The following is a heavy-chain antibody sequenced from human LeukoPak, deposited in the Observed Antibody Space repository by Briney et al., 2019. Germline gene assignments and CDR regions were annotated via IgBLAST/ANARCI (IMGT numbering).Heavy chain of an antibody. D-gene: IGHD3-10*01. V-gene: IGHV4-4*07. CDR3: ARVLVRTTRQYAFIDP. CDR2: IYTSGVT. Sequence: SETLSLTCSVSGTTNSTHYWTWIPQPAGKGLEWIGRIYTSGVTNTNPSLKSRVTMSVDSSKNQFSLKMTSVTAADTAVYFCARVLVRTTRQYAFIDPWGQGILVTVSS. J-gene: IGHJ5*02. CDR1: GTTNSTHY.